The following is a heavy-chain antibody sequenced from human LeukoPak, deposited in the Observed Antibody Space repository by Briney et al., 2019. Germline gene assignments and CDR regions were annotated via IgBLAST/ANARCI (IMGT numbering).Heavy chain of an antibody. D-gene: IGHD6-6*01. J-gene: IGHJ4*02. CDR2: IYYSGST. Sequence: SETLSLTCTASGGSISSSSYYWGWIRQPPGKGLEWIGSIYYSGSTYYNPSLKSRVTISVDTSKNQFSLKLSSVTAADTAVYYCARGGSAARRGLDYWGQGTLVTVSS. CDR1: GGSISSSSYY. CDR3: ARGGSAARRGLDY. V-gene: IGHV4-39*07.